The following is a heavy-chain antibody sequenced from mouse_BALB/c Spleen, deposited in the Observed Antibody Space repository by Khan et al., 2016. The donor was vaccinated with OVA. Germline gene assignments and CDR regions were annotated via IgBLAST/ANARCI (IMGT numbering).Heavy chain of an antibody. D-gene: IGHD3-3*01. Sequence: QVQLQQSGPELVKPGASVKMSCKASGYIFTDYVMNWVKQRTGQGLEWIGQIYPGSDSTYYTEKFKDKATLTADRSSSTAYMQLNSLTSEDFAVECGGRGGGDVFAYWGQGTLVTVSA. CDR3: GRGGGDVFAY. CDR2: IYPGSDST. CDR1: GYIFTDYV. J-gene: IGHJ3*01. V-gene: IGHV1-77*01.